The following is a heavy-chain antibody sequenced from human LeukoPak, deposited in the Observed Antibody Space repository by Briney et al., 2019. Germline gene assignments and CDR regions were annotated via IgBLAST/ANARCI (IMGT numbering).Heavy chain of an antibody. CDR2: INPTGTGT. V-gene: IGHV1-46*01. Sequence: ASVKVSCKASGYTFINNWMHWVRQAPGQGLEWIGLINPTGTGTLYAQKFQGRVTMTRDMSTSTDYMELKSLRSEDTAVYYCARYYFDYMWGRNRYRYFDLWGQGTLVTVSS. J-gene: IGHJ4*02. CDR1: GYTFINNW. D-gene: IGHD3-16*02. CDR3: ARYYFDYMWGRNRYRYFDL.